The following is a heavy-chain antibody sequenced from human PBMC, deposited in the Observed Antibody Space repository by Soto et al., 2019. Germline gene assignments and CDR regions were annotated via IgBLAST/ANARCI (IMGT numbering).Heavy chain of an antibody. CDR2: IYYSGST. V-gene: IGHV4-59*01. Sequence: SETLSRTCTVSVGSISSYYWSWIRQPPGKGLEWIGYIYYSGSTNYNPSLKSRVTISVDTSKNQFSLKLSSVTAADTAVYYCARVEWEEMSLGMDVWGQGTTVTVSS. D-gene: IGHD1-26*01. CDR3: ARVEWEEMSLGMDV. CDR1: VGSISSYY. J-gene: IGHJ6*02.